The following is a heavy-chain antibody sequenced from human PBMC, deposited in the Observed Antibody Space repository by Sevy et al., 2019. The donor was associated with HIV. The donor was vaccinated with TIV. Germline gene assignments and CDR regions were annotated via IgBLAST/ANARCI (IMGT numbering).Heavy chain of an antibody. D-gene: IGHD1-7*01. CDR1: GFTFSNAW. CDR2: IKSKTDGGTT. J-gene: IGHJ4*02. CDR3: TTGWYIWNYDYFDY. V-gene: IGHV3-15*01. Sequence: GGSLRLSCAASGFTFSNAWMSWVRQAPGKGLEWVGRIKSKTDGGTTDYAAPVKGRFTISRDDSKNTLYLQMNSLKTEDTAVYYCTTGWYIWNYDYFDYWGQGTLVTVSS.